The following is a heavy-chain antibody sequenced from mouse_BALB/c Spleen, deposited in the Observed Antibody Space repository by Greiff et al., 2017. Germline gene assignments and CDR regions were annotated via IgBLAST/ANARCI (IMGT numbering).Heavy chain of an antibody. J-gene: IGHJ2*01. CDR3: ARKDERDDDFDY. CDR2: INPSNGRT. V-gene: IGHV1S81*02. CDR1: GYTFTSYW. Sequence: QVQLQQPGAELVKPGASVKLSCKASGYTFTSYWMHWVKQRPGQGLEWIGEINPSNGRTNYNEKFKSKATLTVDKSSSTAYMQLSSLTSEDSAVYYCARKDERDDDFDYWGQGTTLTVSS. D-gene: IGHD2-14*01.